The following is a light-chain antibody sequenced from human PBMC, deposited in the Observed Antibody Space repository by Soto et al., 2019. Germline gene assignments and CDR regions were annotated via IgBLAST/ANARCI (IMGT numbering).Light chain of an antibody. Sequence: EIVLTQSPGTLSLSPGERATLSCRASQSVSSSYLAWYQQKPGQAPRLLLYVASSSATGIPDRFSGSGSGTDFTLTISRLEPEDFAVYYCQQYGSSPVAFGQGTKVYIK. CDR3: QQYGSSPVA. CDR1: QSVSSSY. J-gene: IGKJ1*01. CDR2: VAS. V-gene: IGKV3-20*01.